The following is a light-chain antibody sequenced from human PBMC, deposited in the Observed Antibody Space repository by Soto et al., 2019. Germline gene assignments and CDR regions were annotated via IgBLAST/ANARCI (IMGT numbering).Light chain of an antibody. V-gene: IGLV3-21*04. CDR3: QVWDSSSDPYV. J-gene: IGLJ1*01. CDR1: NIGSKS. Sequence: SYELTQPPSVSLAPGKTARITCGGSNIGSKSVHWYQQKPGQAPVLVIYYDSDRPSGIPERFSGSNSGNTATLTISRVEAGDEADYYCQVWDSSSDPYVFGTGTKLTVL. CDR2: YDS.